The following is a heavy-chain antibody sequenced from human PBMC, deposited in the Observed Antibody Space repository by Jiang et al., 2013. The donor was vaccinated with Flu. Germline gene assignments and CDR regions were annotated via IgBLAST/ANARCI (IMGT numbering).Heavy chain of an antibody. CDR3: TTLAPQGVVGEDY. CDR2: IRSNANSYGT. Sequence: VQLLESGGGLVQPGGSLKLSCAASGFRFSDSAIHWVRQASGKGLEWVGRIRSNANSYGTTYAASVKGRFLVSRDDSKNTAYLQMNSLKIEDTAVYYCTTLAPQGVVGEDYWGQGTLVTVSS. D-gene: IGHD2-2*01. V-gene: IGHV3-73*01. J-gene: IGHJ4*02. CDR1: GFRFSDSA.